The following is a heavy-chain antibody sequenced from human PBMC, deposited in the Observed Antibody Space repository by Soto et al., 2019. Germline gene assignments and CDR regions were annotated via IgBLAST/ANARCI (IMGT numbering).Heavy chain of an antibody. V-gene: IGHV1-18*01. CDR2: ISAYNGNT. D-gene: IGHD2-8*02. Sequence: ASVKVSCKASGYTFTSYGISWVRQAPGQGLEWMGWISAYNGNTNYAQKLQGRVTMTTDTSTSTAYMELRSLRSDDTAVYYCVRGSFFLVVRDFGVFDIWGQGTMVPVSS. J-gene: IGHJ3*02. CDR1: GYTFTSYG. CDR3: VRGSFFLVVRDFGVFDI.